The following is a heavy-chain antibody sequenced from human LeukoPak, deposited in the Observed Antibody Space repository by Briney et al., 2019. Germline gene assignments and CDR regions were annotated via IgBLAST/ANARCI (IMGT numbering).Heavy chain of an antibody. CDR3: ARGLLLWFGEYPHDYFDY. J-gene: IGHJ4*02. D-gene: IGHD3-10*01. V-gene: IGHV4-59*01. CDR2: IYYSGST. Sequence: SETLSLTCTVSGGSISSYYWGWIRQPPGKGLEWIGYIYYSGSTNYNPSLKSRVTISVDTSMNQFSLKLSSVTAADTAVYYCARGLLLWFGEYPHDYFDYWGQGTLVTVSS. CDR1: GGSISSYY.